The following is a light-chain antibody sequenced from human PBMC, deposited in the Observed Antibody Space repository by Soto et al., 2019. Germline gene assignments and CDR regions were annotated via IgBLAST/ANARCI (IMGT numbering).Light chain of an antibody. CDR1: SSDVGRFKY. Sequence: QAVVTQPPSASGSPGQSVTISCTGTSSDVGRFKYVSWYQQHPGKAPKLMLYDVTKRPSGVPDRFSGSKSVNTASLTVSGLQAEDEADYYCSSYAGNDNLVFGGGTKVTVL. J-gene: IGLJ2*01. CDR3: SSYAGNDNLV. V-gene: IGLV2-8*01. CDR2: DVT.